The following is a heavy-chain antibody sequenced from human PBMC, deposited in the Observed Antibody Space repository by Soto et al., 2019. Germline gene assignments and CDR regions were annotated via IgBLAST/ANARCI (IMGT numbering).Heavy chain of an antibody. CDR3: ASDLSPIFGVVTPGSWFDP. V-gene: IGHV4-31*03. D-gene: IGHD3-3*02. CDR2: IYYSGST. CDR1: GGSISSGGYY. Sequence: QVQLQESGPGLVKPSQTLSLTCTVSGGSISSGGYYWSWIRQHPGKGLEWIGYIYYSGSTYYNPSLKSRVTISVDTSKNQFSLKLSSVTAADTAGYYCASDLSPIFGVVTPGSWFDPWGQGTLVTVSS. J-gene: IGHJ5*02.